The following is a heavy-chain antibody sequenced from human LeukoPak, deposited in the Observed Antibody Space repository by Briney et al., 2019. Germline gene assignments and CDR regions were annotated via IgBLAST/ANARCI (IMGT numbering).Heavy chain of an antibody. CDR1: GYTFTSYG. J-gene: IGHJ5*02. Sequence: ASVKVSCKASGYTFTSYGISWVRQAPGQGLEWMGCISAYNGNTNYAQKLQGRVTMTTDTSTSTAYMELRSLRSDDTAVYYCARGYSSWYLGWFDPWGQGTLVTVSS. D-gene: IGHD6-13*01. CDR2: ISAYNGNT. V-gene: IGHV1-18*01. CDR3: ARGYSSWYLGWFDP.